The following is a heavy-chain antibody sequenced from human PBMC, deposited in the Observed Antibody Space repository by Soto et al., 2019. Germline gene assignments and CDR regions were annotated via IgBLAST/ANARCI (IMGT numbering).Heavy chain of an antibody. V-gene: IGHV6-1*01. D-gene: IGHD6-19*01. CDR3: ARDLDSSGWFPAAVGMDV. CDR1: GGSVSSNSAA. Sequence: PSQTLSLTCAISGGSVSSNSAAWNWIRQSPSRGLEWLGRTYYRSKWYNDYAVSVKSRITINPDTSKNQFSLQLNSVTPEDTAVYYCARDLDSSGWFPAAVGMDVWGQGTTVTVSS. J-gene: IGHJ6*02. CDR2: TYYRSKWYN.